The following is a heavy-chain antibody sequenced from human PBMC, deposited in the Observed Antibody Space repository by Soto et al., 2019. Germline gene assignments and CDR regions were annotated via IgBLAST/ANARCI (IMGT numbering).Heavy chain of an antibody. Sequence: HEHLVQSGAEVKRPGASPKVSCKASGYSFTGYYIHWVRQAPGQGLEWMGWINPDSGATNYAQNFQGRVTLTSDTSISTASMDLTSLTSDDTAVYYCARGDYGTGGYPFPYFDYWGQGTLVIVPS. D-gene: IGHD2-8*02. CDR1: GYSFTGYY. J-gene: IGHJ4*02. CDR2: INPDSGAT. V-gene: IGHV1-2*02. CDR3: ARGDYGTGGYPFPYFDY.